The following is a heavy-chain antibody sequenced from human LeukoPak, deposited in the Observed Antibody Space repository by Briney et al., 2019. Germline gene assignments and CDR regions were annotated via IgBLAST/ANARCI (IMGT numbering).Heavy chain of an antibody. CDR2: INSDGSAT. V-gene: IGHV3-74*01. CDR1: GFTFSSPW. J-gene: IGHJ4*02. Sequence: GGSLRLSCAASGFTFSSPWMHWVRQAPGKGLVWVSRINSDGSATAYADSVKGRFTISRDNARNSLYLQMNSLRAEDTAVYYCARFVEGHTYYFDYWGQGTLVPVSS. CDR3: ARFVEGHTYYFDY. D-gene: IGHD3-10*01.